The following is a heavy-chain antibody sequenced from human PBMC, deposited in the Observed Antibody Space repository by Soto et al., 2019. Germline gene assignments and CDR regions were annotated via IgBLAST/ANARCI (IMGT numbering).Heavy chain of an antibody. V-gene: IGHV3-33*01. CDR2: IWYDGSNK. D-gene: IGHD2-2*01. Sequence: QVQLVESGGGVVQPGRSLRLSCAASGFTFSSYGMHWVRQAPGKGLEWVAVIWYDGSNKYYADSVKGRFTISRDNSKNTLYLQMNSLRAEDTAVDYCARDLPQYCSSTSCYGPFDYWGQGTLVTVSS. J-gene: IGHJ4*02. CDR1: GFTFSSYG. CDR3: ARDLPQYCSSTSCYGPFDY.